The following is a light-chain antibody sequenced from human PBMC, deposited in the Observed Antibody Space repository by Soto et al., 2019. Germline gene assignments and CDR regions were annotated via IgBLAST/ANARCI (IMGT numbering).Light chain of an antibody. Sequence: DMQMTQSPSSLSASVGDRVTITCRASQSISSYLKWYQQKPGKAPKLLIYAASSLQSGVPSRFSGSGSGTDLTLTISSLQPEDFATYYWQQSYSTRLTFGGGTKVEIK. CDR3: QQSYSTRLT. CDR1: QSISSY. J-gene: IGKJ4*01. CDR2: AAS. V-gene: IGKV1-39*01.